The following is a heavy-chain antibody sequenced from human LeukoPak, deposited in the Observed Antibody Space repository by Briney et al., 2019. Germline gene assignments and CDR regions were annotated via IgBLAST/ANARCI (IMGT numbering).Heavy chain of an antibody. J-gene: IGHJ4*02. D-gene: IGHD4-17*01. Sequence: PSETLSLTCTVSGGSISSYYWSWIRQPPGKGLEWIGYIYYSGSTNYNPSLKSRVTISVDTSKNQFSLKLSSVTAADTAVYYCARFDGDYDLFDYWGQGTVVTVSS. CDR3: ARFDGDYDLFDY. V-gene: IGHV4-59*01. CDR1: GGSISSYY. CDR2: IYYSGST.